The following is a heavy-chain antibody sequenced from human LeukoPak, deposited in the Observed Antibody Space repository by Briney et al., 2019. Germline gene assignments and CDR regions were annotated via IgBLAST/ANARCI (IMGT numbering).Heavy chain of an antibody. V-gene: IGHV4-39*01. D-gene: IGHD3-3*01. CDR3: ARLYYDFWSGYYDY. CDR2: IYYSGST. CDR1: GGSISSSSYY. J-gene: IGHJ4*02. Sequence: SETLSLTCTVCGGSISSSSYYWGWIRQPPGKGLEWIGSIYYSGSTYYNPSLKSRVTISVDTSKNQFSLKLSSVTAADTAVYYCARLYYDFWSGYYDYWGQGTLVTVSS.